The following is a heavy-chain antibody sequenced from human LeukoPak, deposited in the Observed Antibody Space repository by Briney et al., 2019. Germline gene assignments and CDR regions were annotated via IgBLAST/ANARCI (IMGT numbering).Heavy chain of an antibody. CDR3: ARQKASPITVAGLIDY. Sequence: AETQSLTCTVSDHSISSGSYYWGWIRQPPGKGLEWIGRIYYSGNTHNITSLKSRVAMSVDTSKKQFSLKLNSVTDADTAVYFCARQKASPITVAGLIDYWGQGALVTVSS. J-gene: IGHJ4*02. D-gene: IGHD6-19*01. V-gene: IGHV4-39*01. CDR1: DHSISSGSYY. CDR2: IYYSGNT.